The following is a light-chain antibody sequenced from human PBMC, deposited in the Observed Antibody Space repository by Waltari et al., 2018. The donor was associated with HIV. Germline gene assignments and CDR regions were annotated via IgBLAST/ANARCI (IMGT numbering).Light chain of an antibody. CDR3: QQSFSTLWS. Sequence: IQMTQSQSSLSASVGDRVTINCRTSQSIGFYLNWYQKKPGKAPKVLIYAASRLQTGVPSRFSGSGSGTDFSLTISALQPEDFATYYCQQSFSTLWSFGQGTRVEIK. CDR1: QSIGFY. CDR2: AAS. J-gene: IGKJ1*01. V-gene: IGKV1-39*01.